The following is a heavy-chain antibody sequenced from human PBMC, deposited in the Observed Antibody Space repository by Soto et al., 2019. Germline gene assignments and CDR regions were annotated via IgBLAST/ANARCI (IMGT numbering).Heavy chain of an antibody. Sequence: PSETLSLTCTVSGGSISSDDYYWSWIRQAPGRGLEWIGYIHSSGSIYYNPSLKSRATMSIDTAGNQFSLEVSSVTVADTAVYYCARDLDGLHDDTSGPFPRPGWGQGTLVTVSS. D-gene: IGHD3-22*01. J-gene: IGHJ1*01. CDR1: GGSISSDDYY. V-gene: IGHV4-30-4*01. CDR2: IHSSGSI. CDR3: ARDLDGLHDDTSGPFPRPG.